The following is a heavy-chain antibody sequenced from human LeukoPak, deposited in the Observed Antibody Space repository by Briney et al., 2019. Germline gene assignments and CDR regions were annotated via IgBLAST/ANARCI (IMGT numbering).Heavy chain of an antibody. CDR3: ARGPTFYCSGGSCYYYGMDV. D-gene: IGHD2-15*01. V-gene: IGHV1-2*02. CDR1: VSTFTGYY. Sequence: GASVNVSCKASVSTFTGYYMHWVRQAPGQGREGMGWIHPNSGGTNYEQKLQGRVTLTRDTSISTAYMELSRLRSDDTAGYYCARGPTFYCSGGSCYYYGMDVWGQGTTVTVSS. J-gene: IGHJ6*02. CDR2: IHPNSGGT.